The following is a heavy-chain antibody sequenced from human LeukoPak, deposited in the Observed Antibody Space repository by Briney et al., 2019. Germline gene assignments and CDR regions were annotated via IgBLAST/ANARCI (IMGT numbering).Heavy chain of an antibody. D-gene: IGHD2-2*01. CDR3: ARERGGFCSSTNCRGSFDY. J-gene: IGHJ4*02. CDR2: IKQDGSEK. Sequence: PGGSLRLSCAASGLTFSNYWMSWVRQAPGKGLEWVANIKQDGSEKYYVDSVKGRFTISRDNAKNSLYVQMNSLRAEDTAVYYCARERGGFCSSTNCRGSFDYWGQGTLVTVSS. CDR1: GLTFSNYW. V-gene: IGHV3-7*01.